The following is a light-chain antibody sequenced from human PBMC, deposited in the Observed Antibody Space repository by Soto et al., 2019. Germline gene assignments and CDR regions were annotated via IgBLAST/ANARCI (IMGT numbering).Light chain of an antibody. Sequence: QSVLTQPASVSGSPGQSITLLCTGTSSDIGIYSSVSWYQQHPGKAPKLMIHDVFYRPSGVSSRFSGSRSGNTASLTISGLQAEDEADYYCSSFTSSSSYVFGPGTKVTVL. CDR2: DVF. CDR3: SSFTSSSSYV. J-gene: IGLJ1*01. V-gene: IGLV2-14*01. CDR1: SSDIGIYSS.